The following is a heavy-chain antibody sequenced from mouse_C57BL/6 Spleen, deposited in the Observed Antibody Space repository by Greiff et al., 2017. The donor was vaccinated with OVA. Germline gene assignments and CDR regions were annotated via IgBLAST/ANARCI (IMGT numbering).Heavy chain of an antibody. D-gene: IGHD1-1*01. V-gene: IGHV1-18*01. CDR3: ARLAYYYGSRYFDV. Sequence: VQLKQSGPELVKPGASVKIPCKASGYTFTDYNMDWVKQSHGKSLEWIGDINPNNGGTIYNQKFKGKATLTVDKSSSTAYMELRSLTSEDTAVYYCARLAYYYGSRYFDVWGTGTTVTVSS. CDR2: INPNNGGT. J-gene: IGHJ1*03. CDR1: GYTFTDYN.